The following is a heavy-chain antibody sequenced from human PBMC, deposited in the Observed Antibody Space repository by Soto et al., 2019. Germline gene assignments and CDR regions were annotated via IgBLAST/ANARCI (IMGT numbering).Heavy chain of an antibody. D-gene: IGHD6-19*01. J-gene: IGHJ5*02. V-gene: IGHV4-30-2*01. CDR1: GDSYSISTYS. CDR2: IYQSGVT. Sequence: SETLSLTCNMSGDSYSISTYSWSWIRQPPGKALQWIGFIYQSGVTSYNPSLASRVSISLDRSNNQCSLKLKSMTAADTAVYFCAGMPYTSGLRFDPWGPGTLVTVSS. CDR3: AGMPYTSGLRFDP.